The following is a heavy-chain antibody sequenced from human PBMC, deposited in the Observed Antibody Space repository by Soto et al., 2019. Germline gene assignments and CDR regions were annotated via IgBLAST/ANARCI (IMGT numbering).Heavy chain of an antibody. CDR1: GFTFSSYW. CDR3: GREGGGGNIVVVVAAIDDAFDI. D-gene: IGHD2-15*01. J-gene: IGHJ3*02. Sequence: EVQLVESGGGLVQPGGSLRLSCAASGFTFSSYWMSWVRQAPGKGLEWVANIKQEGSEKYYVDSVKGRFTISRDNAKNSLYLQRNSRRAWEPAVYYCGREGGGGNIVVVVAAIDDAFDIWGQGTMVTVSS. V-gene: IGHV3-7*01. CDR2: IKQEGSEK.